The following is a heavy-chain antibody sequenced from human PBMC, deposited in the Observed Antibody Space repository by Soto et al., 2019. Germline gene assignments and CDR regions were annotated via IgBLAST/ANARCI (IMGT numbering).Heavy chain of an antibody. CDR1: GFTFSSYS. CDR3: ARLDRMGIVVVVAASHFDY. D-gene: IGHD2-15*01. Sequence: GGSLRLSCAASGFTFSSYSMNWVRQAPGKGLEWVSYISSSSSTIYYADSVKGRFTISRDNAKNSLYLQMNSLRDEDTAVYYCARLDRMGIVVVVAASHFDYWGQGTLVTVSS. V-gene: IGHV3-48*02. J-gene: IGHJ4*02. CDR2: ISSSSSTI.